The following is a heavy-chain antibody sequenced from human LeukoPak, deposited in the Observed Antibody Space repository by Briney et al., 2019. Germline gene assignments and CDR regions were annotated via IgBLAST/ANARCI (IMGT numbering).Heavy chain of an antibody. CDR1: GFTFSSYI. D-gene: IGHD3-22*01. Sequence: GGSLRLSCAGSGFTFSSYIMNWVRHAPGKGLEWVSSISESSVYINYADSVKGRFTISRDNAKYSLYLQMTSLRAEDTAVYYCARSYYDSSGYPHSDLDYWGQGTLITVSS. J-gene: IGHJ4*02. V-gene: IGHV3-21*01. CDR2: ISESSVYI. CDR3: ARSYYDSSGYPHSDLDY.